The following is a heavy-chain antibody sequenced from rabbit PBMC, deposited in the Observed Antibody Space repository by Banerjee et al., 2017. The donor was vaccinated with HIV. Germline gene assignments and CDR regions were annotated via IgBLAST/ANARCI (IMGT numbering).Heavy chain of an antibody. V-gene: IGHV1S47*01. CDR1: GFDFSSNA. Sequence: QEQLVESGGGLVQPEGSLTLTCKASGFDFSSNAMCWVRQAPGKGPEWIACIYNGDGSTYYASWVKGRFTISKTSSTTVTLQMTSLTAADTATYFCAKVDYHYYTYGYPGYAYAPYFNLRGPGTLVTVS. D-gene: IGHD6-1*01. CDR2: IYNGDGST. CDR3: AKVDYHYYTYGYPGYAYAPYFNL. J-gene: IGHJ4*01.